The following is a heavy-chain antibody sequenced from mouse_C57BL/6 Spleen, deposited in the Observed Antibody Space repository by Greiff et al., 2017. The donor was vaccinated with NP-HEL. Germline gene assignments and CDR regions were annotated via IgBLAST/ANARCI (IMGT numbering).Heavy chain of an antibody. V-gene: IGHV7-3*01. CDR2: IRNKANGYTT. J-gene: IGHJ2*01. Sequence: DVKLVESGGGLVQPGGSLSLSCAASGFTFTDYYMSWVRQPPGKALEWLGFIRNKANGYTTEYSASVKGRFTISRDNSQSILYLQMNALRAEDSATYYCARSRGYYFDYWGQGTTLTVSS. CDR3: ARSRGYYFDY. CDR1: GFTFTDYY.